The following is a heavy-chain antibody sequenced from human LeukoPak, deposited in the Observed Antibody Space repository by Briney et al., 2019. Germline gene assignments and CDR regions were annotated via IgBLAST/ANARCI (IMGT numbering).Heavy chain of an antibody. CDR2: ISSSSSYI. V-gene: IGHV3-21*01. D-gene: IGHD1-26*01. J-gene: IGHJ4*02. Sequence: GGSLRLSCAASGFTFSSYSMNWVRQAPGKGLEWVSSISSSSSYIYYADSVKGRFTISRDNAKNSLYLQMNSLRAEDTAVYYCATPRGGATTPRFDYWGQGTLVTVPS. CDR1: GFTFSSYS. CDR3: ATPRGGATTPRFDY.